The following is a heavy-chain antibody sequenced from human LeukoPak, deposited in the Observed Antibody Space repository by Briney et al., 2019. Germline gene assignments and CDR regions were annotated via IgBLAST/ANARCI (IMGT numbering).Heavy chain of an antibody. V-gene: IGHV4-39*01. Sequence: SETLSLTCVVSGGSVSSSSYYWGWIRQPPGKGLEWIGSIYYSGRTYYNPSLKSRVTISVDTSKNQFSLKMSSVTAADTAVYFCARHGSKAAGGTDYFDFWGQGALVTVSS. CDR2: IYYSGRT. CDR3: ARHGSKAAGGTDYFDF. CDR1: GGSVSSSSYY. D-gene: IGHD6-13*01. J-gene: IGHJ4*02.